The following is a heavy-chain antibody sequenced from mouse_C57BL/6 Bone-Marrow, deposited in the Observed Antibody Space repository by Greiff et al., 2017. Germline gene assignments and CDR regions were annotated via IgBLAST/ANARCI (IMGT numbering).Heavy chain of an antibody. D-gene: IGHD1-1*02. Sequence: QVQLQQPGAELVKPGASVKLSCKASGYTFTSYWMQWVKQRPGQGLEWIGEIDPSDSYTNYNQKFKGKATLTVDTSSSTAYMQLSSLTSEDSAVYYSARRYGFDYWGQGTTLTVSS. V-gene: IGHV1-50*01. CDR3: ARRYGFDY. CDR2: IDPSDSYT. J-gene: IGHJ2*01. CDR1: GYTFTSYW.